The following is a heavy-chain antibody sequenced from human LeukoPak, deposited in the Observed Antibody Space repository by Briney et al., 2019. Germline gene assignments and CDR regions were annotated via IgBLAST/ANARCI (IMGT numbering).Heavy chain of an antibody. D-gene: IGHD3-10*01. J-gene: IGHJ4*02. Sequence: ASVKVPCKVSGYTLTELSMHWVRQAPGKGLEWMGGFDPEDGETIYAQKFQGRVTMTEDTSTDTAYMELSSLRSEDTAVYYCATAVPSMVRGVITLSYYFDYWGQGTLVTVSS. V-gene: IGHV1-24*01. CDR3: ATAVPSMVRGVITLSYYFDY. CDR1: GYTLTELS. CDR2: FDPEDGET.